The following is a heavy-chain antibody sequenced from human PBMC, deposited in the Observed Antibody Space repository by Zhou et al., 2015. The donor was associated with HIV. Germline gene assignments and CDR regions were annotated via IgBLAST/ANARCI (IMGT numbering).Heavy chain of an antibody. CDR2: IIPILRIP. D-gene: IGHD3-16*01. CDR3: AGDSDVSGPIAFDH. CDR1: GYIFTDHG. V-gene: IGHV1-69*10. Sequence: QVQLVQSGAEVKKVGASVKVSCKTSGYIFTDHGIVWVRQAPGHALEWMGGIIPILRIPNYAETLQGRVTITADTSTNTVYMELSSLRSEDTAVYYCAGDSDVSGPIAFDHWGQGTLVTVSS. J-gene: IGHJ4*02.